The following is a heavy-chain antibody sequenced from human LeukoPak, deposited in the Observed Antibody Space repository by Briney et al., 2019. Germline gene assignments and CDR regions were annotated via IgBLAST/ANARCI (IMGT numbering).Heavy chain of an antibody. Sequence: PGRSLRLSCAASGFTFRAYAMHWVRQAPGKGLEWLAVISNDGTIQYYADSVKGRFTISRDNSKNTLYPQMNSLRAEDTAVYYCAKVGIRSLSSTYQLPTNIYYFDYWGQGTLVTVSS. CDR1: GFTFRAYA. V-gene: IGHV3-30*04. D-gene: IGHD2-2*01. CDR3: AKVGIRSLSSTYQLPTNIYYFDY. J-gene: IGHJ4*02. CDR2: ISNDGTIQ.